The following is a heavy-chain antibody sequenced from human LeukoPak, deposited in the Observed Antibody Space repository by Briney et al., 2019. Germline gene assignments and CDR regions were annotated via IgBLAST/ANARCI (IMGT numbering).Heavy chain of an antibody. CDR2: INWNSGYI. V-gene: IGHV3-9*01. J-gene: IGHJ6*03. Sequence: GGSLRLSCAASGFTFDDYAMHWVRQAPGKGLEWVSGINWNSGYIGYADSVKGRFTISRDNAKNSLYLQMNSLRAEDTALYYCAKGGGGRLIYYYYMDVWGKGTTVTVSS. CDR1: GFTFDDYA. CDR3: AKGGGGRLIYYYYMDV. D-gene: IGHD3-16*01.